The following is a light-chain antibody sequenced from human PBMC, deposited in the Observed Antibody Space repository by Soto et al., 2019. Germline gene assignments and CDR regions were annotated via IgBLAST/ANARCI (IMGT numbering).Light chain of an antibody. V-gene: IGKV1-27*01. Sequence: DIQITQSPSSLSASVGDRVTITCRASQGISNYLGWYQQKPGKVPKLLIYAASTLQSGVPSRFSGSGSGTDFTLTISRLQPEDVATYYCQKYNRAPPTFGQGTTWKSN. CDR1: QGISNY. CDR3: QKYNRAPPT. J-gene: IGKJ1*01. CDR2: AAS.